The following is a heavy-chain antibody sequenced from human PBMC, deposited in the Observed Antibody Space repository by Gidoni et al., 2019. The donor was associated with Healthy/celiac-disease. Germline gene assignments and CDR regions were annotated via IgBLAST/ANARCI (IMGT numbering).Heavy chain of an antibody. Sequence: VQLPPWGAGPLKPSETLSLPCPVYGWSFSGYYWSWIRQPPGKGLEWIGEINHSGSTNYNPSLKSRVTISVDTSKNQFSLKLSSVTAADTAVYYCARGRGYSYGIIDYWGQGTLVTVSS. CDR2: INHSGST. CDR3: ARGRGYSYGIIDY. J-gene: IGHJ4*02. CDR1: GWSFSGYY. V-gene: IGHV4-34*01. D-gene: IGHD5-18*01.